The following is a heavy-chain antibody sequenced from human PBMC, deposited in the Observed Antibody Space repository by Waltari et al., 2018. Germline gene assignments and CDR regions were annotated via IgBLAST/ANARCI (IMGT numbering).Heavy chain of an antibody. CDR3: ATVIAGCSASSCYLDS. V-gene: IGHV4-4*02. CDR2: ISHWRFT. Sequence: VQLQESGPGLVKPSGPLSLTCPVSGAPITPTYCWNWVRQSPGKGLEWIGEISHWRFTNYNPSLEGRISISLDESKNQFSLQLSSVTAADTAMYYCATVIAGCSASSCYLDSWGQGTLVTVSS. J-gene: IGHJ4*02. D-gene: IGHD2-15*01. CDR1: GAPITPTYC.